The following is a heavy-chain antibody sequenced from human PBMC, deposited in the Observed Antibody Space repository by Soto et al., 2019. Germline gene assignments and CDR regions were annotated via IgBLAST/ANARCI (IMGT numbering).Heavy chain of an antibody. D-gene: IGHD7-27*01. V-gene: IGHV4-31*03. Sequence: QVQLQESGPGLAKPSQTLSLTCTVSGGSITSDAYYWSWIRQLPGKGLECVGYFYYSGNTYYNPSLMGRVTISVDTPNNQFSLKLSSVTAADTAVYFCARDLTGAGYFDHWGQGTLVTVSS. CDR1: GGSITSDAYY. CDR2: FYYSGNT. J-gene: IGHJ4*02. CDR3: ARDLTGAGYFDH.